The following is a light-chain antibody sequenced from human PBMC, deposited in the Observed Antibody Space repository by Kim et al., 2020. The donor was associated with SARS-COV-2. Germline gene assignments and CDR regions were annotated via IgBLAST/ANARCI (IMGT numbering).Light chain of an antibody. CDR1: QGIGNY. Sequence: ILLTQSPSSLSASVGDRVTITCRASQGIGNYLAWYQQKPGKPPNLLISAASTLQSGVPSRFSGSGSGTDFTLTISSLQPEDFATYYCQQLNSYPLTFGGRTKVDIK. CDR2: AAS. CDR3: QQLNSYPLT. J-gene: IGKJ4*01. V-gene: IGKV1-9*01.